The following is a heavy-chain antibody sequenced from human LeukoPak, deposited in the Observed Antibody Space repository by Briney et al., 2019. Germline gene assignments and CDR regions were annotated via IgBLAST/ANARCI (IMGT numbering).Heavy chain of an antibody. Sequence: ASVKVSCKASGYTFTSYGISWVRQAPGQGLEWMGWISAYNGNTNYAQKLQGRVTMTTDTSTSTAYMELRSLGSDDTAVYYCARAESPLWSGYYLIDYWGQGTLVTVSS. CDR2: ISAYNGNT. CDR3: ARAESPLWSGYYLIDY. J-gene: IGHJ4*02. D-gene: IGHD3-3*01. CDR1: GYTFTSYG. V-gene: IGHV1-18*01.